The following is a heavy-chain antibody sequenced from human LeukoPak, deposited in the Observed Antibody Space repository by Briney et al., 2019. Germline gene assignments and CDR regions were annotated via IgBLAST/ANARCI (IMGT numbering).Heavy chain of an antibody. Sequence: SETLSLTCSVSGGSMNSYYWSWIRQHPGKGLEWIGYIYYSGSTYYNPSLKSRVTISVDTSKNQFSLKLSSVTAADTAVYYCARAALYSSGWYWDCWGQGTLATVSS. CDR3: ARAALYSSGWYWDC. CDR2: IYYSGST. D-gene: IGHD6-19*01. V-gene: IGHV4-31*02. J-gene: IGHJ4*02. CDR1: GGSMNSYY.